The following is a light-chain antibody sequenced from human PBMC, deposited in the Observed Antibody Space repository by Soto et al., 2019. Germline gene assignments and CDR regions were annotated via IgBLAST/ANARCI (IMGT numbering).Light chain of an antibody. Sequence: EIVLTQSPGTLSLSPGERATLSCRASQSVSSSYLAWYQQKPGQAPRLLIYGASSRATGIPDRFSGSGSGTDFTLTIRRLETEDSAAYYCQQYGSSPWTFGQGTKVDI. CDR2: GAS. CDR3: QQYGSSPWT. V-gene: IGKV3-20*01. J-gene: IGKJ1*01. CDR1: QSVSSSY.